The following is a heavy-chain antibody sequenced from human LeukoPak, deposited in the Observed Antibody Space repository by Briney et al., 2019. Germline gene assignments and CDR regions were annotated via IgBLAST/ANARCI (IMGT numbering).Heavy chain of an antibody. Sequence: GGSLRPSCAASGFTFSNARMSWVRQAPGKGLEWVGRIKSKTDGGTTDYAAPVKGRFTISRDDSKNTLYLQMNSLKTEDTAVYYCTTDIGYYYYMDVWGKGTTVTVSS. CDR3: TTDIGYYYYMDV. V-gene: IGHV3-15*01. CDR1: GFTFSNAR. J-gene: IGHJ6*03. CDR2: IKSKTDGGTT.